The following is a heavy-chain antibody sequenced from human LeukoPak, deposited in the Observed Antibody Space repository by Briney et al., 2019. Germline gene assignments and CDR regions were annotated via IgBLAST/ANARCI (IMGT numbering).Heavy chain of an antibody. Sequence: PGGSLRLSCAASGFTFSNADMSWVRQAPGRGLEWVSYISRSGDSTYYADSVKGRFTVSRDNAENSLYLQMNSLRAEDTAIYSCARVGNDHGGQRFDPWGQGTLVTVSS. CDR3: ARVGNDHGGQRFDP. CDR1: GFTFSNAD. V-gene: IGHV3-48*03. J-gene: IGHJ5*02. CDR2: ISRSGDST. D-gene: IGHD4-23*01.